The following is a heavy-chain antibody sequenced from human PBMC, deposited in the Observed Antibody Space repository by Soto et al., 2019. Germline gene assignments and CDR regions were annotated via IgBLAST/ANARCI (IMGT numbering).Heavy chain of an antibody. CDR3: ARQSYSFGPSNFDY. J-gene: IGHJ4*02. V-gene: IGHV4-39*01. Sequence: NPSETLSLTCTVSGGSISIRTYYSAWIRQPPGKGLEWIGSISYSGSTSHNLSLKSRTTISVDTSKNQFSLKLSSVTAADTAVYYCARQSYSFGPSNFDYWGQGTLVTVSS. CDR2: ISYSGST. CDR1: GGSISIRTYY. D-gene: IGHD5-18*01.